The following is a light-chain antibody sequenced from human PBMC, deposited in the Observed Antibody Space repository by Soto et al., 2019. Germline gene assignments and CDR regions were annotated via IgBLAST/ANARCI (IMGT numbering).Light chain of an antibody. CDR3: QQYGSSPWT. CDR1: QGISSY. Sequence: AIRMTQSPSSFSASTGDRVTITCRASQGISSYLAWYQQKPGKAPKLLIYAASTLQSGVPSRFSGSGSGTDFTLTINRLEPEDFVIYYCQQYGSSPWTFGQGTKVDI. CDR2: AAS. V-gene: IGKV1-8*01. J-gene: IGKJ1*01.